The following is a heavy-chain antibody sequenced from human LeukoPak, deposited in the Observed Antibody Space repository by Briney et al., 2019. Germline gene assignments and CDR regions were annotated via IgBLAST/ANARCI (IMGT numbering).Heavy chain of an antibody. CDR2: ISYDGSNK. CDR3: ARDLSSWYYYYMDV. CDR1: GFTFSSYA. J-gene: IGHJ6*03. D-gene: IGHD6-13*01. Sequence: GGSLRLSCAASGFTFSSYAMHWVRQAPGKGLEWVAVISYDGSNKYYADSVKGRFTISRDNSKNTLYLQMNSLRAEDTAVYYCARDLSSWYYYYMDVWGKGTTVTVSS. V-gene: IGHV3-30*04.